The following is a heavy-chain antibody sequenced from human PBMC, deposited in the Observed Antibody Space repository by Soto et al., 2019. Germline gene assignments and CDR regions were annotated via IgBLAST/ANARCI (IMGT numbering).Heavy chain of an antibody. CDR1: GDSLPSNTAS. CDR2: TYFRSKWYN. CDR3: AKGGNLGPKSGYAFDP. J-gene: IGHJ5*02. Sequence: SQTLSLTCAISGDSLPSNTASWNWIRQSPSRGLEWLGRTYFRSKWYNDDAVSVKSRIILNPDTSNNLFSLQLNSVTPEYTAVYFCAKGGNLGPKSGYAFDPWGQGIMVTVSS. V-gene: IGHV6-1*01. D-gene: IGHD5-12*01.